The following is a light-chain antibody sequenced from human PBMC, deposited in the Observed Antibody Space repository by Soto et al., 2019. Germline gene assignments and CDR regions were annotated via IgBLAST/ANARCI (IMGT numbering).Light chain of an antibody. CDR2: GAS. CDR3: QQYNNWYS. CDR1: QSVSSN. J-gene: IGKJ2*03. Sequence: EIVMTQSPATLYVSPGEKATLSCRASQSVSSNLAWYQQKPGQAPRVLIYGASTTATGIPARFSGSGSGTDFTLTISSLQSEDFAVYYCQQYNNWYSFGQGTKLEIK. V-gene: IGKV3-15*01.